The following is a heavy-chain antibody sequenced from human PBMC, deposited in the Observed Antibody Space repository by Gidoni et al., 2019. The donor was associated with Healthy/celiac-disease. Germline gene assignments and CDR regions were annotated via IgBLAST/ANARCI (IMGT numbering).Heavy chain of an antibody. J-gene: IGHJ4*02. CDR2: IRSKANSYAT. CDR3: TRLWYYDSSGYRGY. V-gene: IGHV3-73*02. CDR1: GFTFSGSA. Sequence: EVQLVESGGGLVQPVGSLQLSCAASGFTFSGSAMHLVRQASGKGLEWVGRIRSKANSYATAYAASVKGRFTISRDDSKNTAYLQMNSLKTEDTAVYYCTRLWYYDSSGYRGYWGQGTLVTVSS. D-gene: IGHD3-22*01.